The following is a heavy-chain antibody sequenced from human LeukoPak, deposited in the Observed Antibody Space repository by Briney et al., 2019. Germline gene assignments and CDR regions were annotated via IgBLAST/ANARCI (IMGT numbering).Heavy chain of an antibody. J-gene: IGHJ3*02. V-gene: IGHV3-21*06. CDR3: ARNRYCSGGTCYSLRAFDI. Sequence: GGSLRLSCAASGFTFSTYYMNWVRQAPGKGLEWVSFISSSSGDIYYADSVKGRFTISRDNAKNSLYLQMNSLRAEDTAVYYCARNRYCSGGTCYSLRAFDIWGQGTLLTVSS. CDR2: ISSSSGDI. CDR1: GFTFSTYY. D-gene: IGHD2-15*01.